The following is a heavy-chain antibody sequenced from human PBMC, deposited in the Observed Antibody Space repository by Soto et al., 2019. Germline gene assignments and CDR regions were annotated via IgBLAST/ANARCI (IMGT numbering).Heavy chain of an antibody. D-gene: IGHD2-15*01. CDR2: ISAYNGNT. CDR3: ARSGGGSCDGCYYYYGMDV. J-gene: IGHJ6*02. V-gene: IGHV1-18*04. Sequence: ASVNVSFKSSGYTFTSYCISWVRQAPGQGLECMGWISAYNGNTNYAQKLQGRVTMTTDTSTSTAYMELRSLRSDDTAVYYCARSGGGSCDGCYYYYGMDVCGQGTTVTASS. CDR1: GYTFTSYC.